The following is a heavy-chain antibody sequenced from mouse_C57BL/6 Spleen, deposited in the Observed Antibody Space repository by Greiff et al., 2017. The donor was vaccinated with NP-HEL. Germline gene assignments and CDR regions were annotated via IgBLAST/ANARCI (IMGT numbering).Heavy chain of an antibody. Sequence: VQLQQSGPELVKPGASVKMSCKASGYTFTDYNMHWVKQSHGKSLEWIGYINPNNGGTSYNQKFKGKATLTVNKSSSTAYMELRSLTSEDSAVYYCARGGGSSYWFAYWGQGTLVTVSA. V-gene: IGHV1-22*01. J-gene: IGHJ3*01. CDR1: GYTFTDYN. D-gene: IGHD1-1*01. CDR2: INPNNGGT. CDR3: ARGGGSSYWFAY.